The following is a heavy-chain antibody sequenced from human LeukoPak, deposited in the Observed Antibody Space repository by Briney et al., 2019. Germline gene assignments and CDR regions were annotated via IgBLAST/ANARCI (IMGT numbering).Heavy chain of an antibody. Sequence: ASVKVSCKASGYTFTGYYMHWVRQAPGQGLEWMGWINPDSGGTNYAQKFQGRVTMTRDTSISTAYMDLSRLRSDDTAVYYCARAGHYDSTLYAGDVFDFWGQGTMVTVSS. V-gene: IGHV1-2*02. J-gene: IGHJ3*01. CDR2: INPDSGGT. CDR3: ARAGHYDSTLYAGDVFDF. CDR1: GYTFTGYY. D-gene: IGHD3-22*01.